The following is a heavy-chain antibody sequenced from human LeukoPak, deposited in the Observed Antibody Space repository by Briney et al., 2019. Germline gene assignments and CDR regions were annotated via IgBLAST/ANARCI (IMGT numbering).Heavy chain of an antibody. D-gene: IGHD3-3*01. CDR1: GYSFTNYW. Sequence: GESLKISCRGSGYSFTNYWIAWLRQMPGKTLEWMGIIYPGDSDTRYNPSFRGHVTISADKSLTTAYLQWSSLKTSDTAMYYCALRGACDDRFDFWGQGTLVTVSS. CDR2: IYPGDSDT. CDR3: ALRGACDDRFDF. J-gene: IGHJ4*02. V-gene: IGHV5-51*01.